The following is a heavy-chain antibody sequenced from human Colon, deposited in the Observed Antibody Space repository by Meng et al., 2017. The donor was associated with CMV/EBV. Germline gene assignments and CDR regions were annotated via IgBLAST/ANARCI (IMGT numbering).Heavy chain of an antibody. CDR2: IRYDGSNK. V-gene: IGHV3-30*02. D-gene: IGHD2/OR15-2a*01. J-gene: IGHJ4*02. Sequence: GGSLRLSCAASGFTFSSYGMHWVRQAPGKGLEWAAFIRYDGSNKYYADSVKGRFTISRDNSKNTLYLQMNSLRAEDTGVYYCASVNFDYYYFHYWGQGTLVTVSS. CDR1: GFTFSSYG. CDR3: ASVNFDYYYFHY.